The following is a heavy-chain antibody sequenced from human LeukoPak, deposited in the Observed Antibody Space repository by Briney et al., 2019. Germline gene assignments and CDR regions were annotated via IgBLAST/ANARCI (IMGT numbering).Heavy chain of an antibody. CDR3: ARVAGSGSYPFDY. D-gene: IGHD3-10*01. Sequence: PSETPSLTCTVSGGSISSYYWSWIRQPPGKGLEWIGYIYYSGSTNYNPSLKSRVTISVDTSKNQFSLKLSSVTAADTAVYYCARVAGSGSYPFDYWGQGTLVTVSS. J-gene: IGHJ4*02. CDR2: IYYSGST. V-gene: IGHV4-59*01. CDR1: GGSISSYY.